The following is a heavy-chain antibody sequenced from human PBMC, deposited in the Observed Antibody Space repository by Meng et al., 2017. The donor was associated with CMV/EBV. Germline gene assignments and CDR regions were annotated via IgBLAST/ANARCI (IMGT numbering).Heavy chain of an antibody. V-gene: IGHV4-34*01. CDR2: INHSGST. J-gene: IGHJ4*02. D-gene: IGHD5-24*01. Sequence: QVQLRQWGAGLLKPSGTLSLTCAVYGGSFSGYYWSWIRQPPGKGLEWIGEINHSGSTNYNPSLKSRVTISVDTSKNQFSLKLSSVTAADTAVYYCARGGVEMATIGYYFDYWGQGTLVTVSS. CDR1: GGSFSGYY. CDR3: ARGGVEMATIGYYFDY.